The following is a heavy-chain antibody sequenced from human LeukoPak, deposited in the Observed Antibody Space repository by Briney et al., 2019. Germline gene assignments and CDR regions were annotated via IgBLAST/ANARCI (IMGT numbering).Heavy chain of an antibody. CDR3: ARDKLGLGELSLYDQ. D-gene: IGHD3-16*02. Sequence: ASVNVSCKASGYTLTGYYMHLVRQAPRPGLEWMGWMNPNSGGTKYAQKFQGRVTMTRDTSISTAYMELSRLRSDDTAMYYCARDKLGLGELSLYDQWGQGTLVIVFS. CDR1: GYTLTGYY. V-gene: IGHV1-2*02. J-gene: IGHJ5*02. CDR2: MNPNSGGT.